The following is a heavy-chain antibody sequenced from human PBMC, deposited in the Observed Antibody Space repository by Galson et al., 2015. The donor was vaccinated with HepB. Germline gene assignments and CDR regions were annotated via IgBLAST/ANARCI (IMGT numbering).Heavy chain of an antibody. Sequence: SVKVSCKASGYTFTSYGISWVRQAPGQGLEWMGWISAYNGNTNYAQKLQGSVTMTTDTSTSTAYMELRSLRSDDTAVYYCAGGRGYCSSTSCYSNWFDPWGQGTLVTVSS. CDR1: GYTFTSYG. D-gene: IGHD2-2*02. J-gene: IGHJ5*02. V-gene: IGHV1-18*04. CDR2: ISAYNGNT. CDR3: AGGRGYCSSTSCYSNWFDP.